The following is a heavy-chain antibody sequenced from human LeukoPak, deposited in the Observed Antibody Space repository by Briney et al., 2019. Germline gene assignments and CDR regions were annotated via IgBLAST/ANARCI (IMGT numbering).Heavy chain of an antibody. J-gene: IGHJ4*02. CDR2: IYWVDDK. CDR3: AHMGGSGSYYRFDY. CDR1: GFSLSTSGVG. V-gene: IGHV2-5*02. D-gene: IGHD3-10*01. Sequence: SGPTLVKPTQTLTLTCTFSGFSLSTSGVGVGWIRQPPGKALEWLALIYWVDDKRYSPSLKSRLTITKDTSKNQVVLTMTNMDPVDTATYYCAHMGGSGSYYRFDYWGQGTLVTVSS.